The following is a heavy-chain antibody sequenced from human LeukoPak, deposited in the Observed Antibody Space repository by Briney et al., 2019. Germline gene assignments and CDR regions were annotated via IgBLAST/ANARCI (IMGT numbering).Heavy chain of an antibody. CDR2: IYHTGST. Sequence: SETLSLTCGVSGGSISNGNWWSLVRQPPGKGLEWIGEIYHTGSTNYNPSLKSRVTISVDKSKNQFSLNLSSVTAADTAVYYCVRCGSYCLDYWGQGTLVTVSS. D-gene: IGHD1-26*01. CDR1: GGSISNGNW. J-gene: IGHJ4*02. V-gene: IGHV4-4*02. CDR3: VRCGSYCLDY.